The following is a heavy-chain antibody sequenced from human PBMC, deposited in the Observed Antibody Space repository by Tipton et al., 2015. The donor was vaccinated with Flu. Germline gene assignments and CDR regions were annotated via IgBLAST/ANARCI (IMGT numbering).Heavy chain of an antibody. Sequence: QLVQSGGGLIQRGGSLRLSCTASGFTFRNYEMNWVRQAPGKGLEWVSYISSSGSTMFYGDSVRGRVSISRDNSKESHHLQVSSLRGEDTAVYYCVRGAREGSGELSQGVAFDYWGQGALVIVSS. CDR3: VRGAREGSGELSQGVAFDY. CDR2: ISSSGSTM. D-gene: IGHD1-26*01. J-gene: IGHJ4*02. CDR1: GFTFRNYE. V-gene: IGHV3-48*03.